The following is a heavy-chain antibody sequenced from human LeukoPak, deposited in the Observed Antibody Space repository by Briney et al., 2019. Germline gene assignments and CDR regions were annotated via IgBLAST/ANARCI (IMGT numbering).Heavy chain of an antibody. CDR1: GGSFSGYY. D-gene: IGHD2-2*01. CDR2: INHSGST. Sequence: PSETLSLTCAVYGGSFSGYYWSWIRQPPGKGLEWIGEINHSGSTNYNPSLKSRVTISVDTSKHKFSLKQRSVTAADTAVYYCARGIPGSVVVPAALYSFDYWGQGTLVTVSS. J-gene: IGHJ4*02. CDR3: ARGIPGSVVVPAALYSFDY. V-gene: IGHV4-34*01.